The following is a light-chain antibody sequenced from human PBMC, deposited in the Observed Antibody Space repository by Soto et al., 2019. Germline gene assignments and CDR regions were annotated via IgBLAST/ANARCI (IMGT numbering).Light chain of an antibody. CDR2: GAS. CDR3: QQYNKWPIT. V-gene: IGKV3-15*01. J-gene: IGKJ5*01. CDR1: QRVSSN. Sequence: EIVMTQSPATLSVSPGERATLSCRASQRVSSNLAWYQQKPGQAPRLLIYGASTGATGFPARFSGSGSGTEFTLTISSLQSEDFAVYYCQQYNKWPITFGQGTRLEIK.